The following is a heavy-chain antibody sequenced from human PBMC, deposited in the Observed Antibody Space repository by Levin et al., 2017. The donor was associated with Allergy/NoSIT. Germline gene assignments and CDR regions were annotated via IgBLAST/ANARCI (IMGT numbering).Heavy chain of an antibody. CDR3: ARAVGIRVKIDDYGDYEAFDY. Sequence: SETLSLTCTVSGGSISSGDYYWSWIRQPPGKGLEWIGYIYYSGSTYYNPSLKSRVTISVDTSKNQFSLKLSSVTAADTAVYYCARAVGIRVKIDDYGDYEAFDYWGQGTLVTVSS. D-gene: IGHD4-17*01. V-gene: IGHV4-30-4*01. CDR1: GGSISSGDYY. CDR2: IYYSGST. J-gene: IGHJ4*02.